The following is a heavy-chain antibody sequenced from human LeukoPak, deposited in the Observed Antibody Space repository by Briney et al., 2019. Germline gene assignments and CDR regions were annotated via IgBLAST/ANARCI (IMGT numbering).Heavy chain of an antibody. CDR3: ARGPSGYHNT. V-gene: IGHV3-23*01. CDR1: GSTFSTDA. D-gene: IGHD5-12*01. Sequence: PGGSLRLSCAASGSTFSTDAMHWVRQAPGKGLEWVSGISGSGDSTYYADSVKGRFTISRDNSKNTLYLQMNSLRAEDTAVYYCARGPSGYHNTGGQGTLVTVSS. CDR2: ISGSGDST. J-gene: IGHJ4*02.